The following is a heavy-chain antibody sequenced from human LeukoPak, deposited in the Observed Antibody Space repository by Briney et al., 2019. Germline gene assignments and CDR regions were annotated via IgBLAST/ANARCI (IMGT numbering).Heavy chain of an antibody. CDR3: AGLRGGAY. D-gene: IGHD3-10*01. CDR1: GFTFSTYW. Sequence: QTGGSLRLSCAASGFTFSTYWMTWVRQAPGKGLEWVANIKQDGGETYYVDSVKGRFTISRDNAKNSLYLQMNSLRAEDTALYYCAGLRGGAYWGQGTLVTVSS. V-gene: IGHV3-7*01. CDR2: IKQDGGET. J-gene: IGHJ4*02.